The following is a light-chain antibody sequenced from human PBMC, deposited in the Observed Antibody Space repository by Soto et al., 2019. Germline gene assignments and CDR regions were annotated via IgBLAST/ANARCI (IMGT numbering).Light chain of an antibody. CDR2: GAS. V-gene: IGKV3-15*01. CDR1: QSVSSN. Sequence: EIVMTQSPANLSVSPGESATLSCRASQSVSSNLAGYEQKPGRASRLLIYGASKRAPGIPASFSGIGSGTEFPLTISRLQSEELAVYYCQQYNNWPAYAFGQGTKLETK. CDR3: QQYNNWPAYA. J-gene: IGKJ2*01.